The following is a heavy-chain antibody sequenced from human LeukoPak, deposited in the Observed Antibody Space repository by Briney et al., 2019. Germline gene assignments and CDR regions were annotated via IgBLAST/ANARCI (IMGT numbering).Heavy chain of an antibody. V-gene: IGHV3-30*02. CDR1: GFTFSSYG. J-gene: IGHJ5*02. CDR2: IRYDGSNK. CDR3: AKDRVRGVINH. D-gene: IGHD3-10*01. Sequence: GGSLRLSCAASGFTFSSYGMHWVRQAPGKGLEWVAFIRYDGSNKYYADSVKGRFTISRDNSKNTPYLQMNSLRAEDTAVYYCAKDRVRGVINHWGQGTLVTVSS.